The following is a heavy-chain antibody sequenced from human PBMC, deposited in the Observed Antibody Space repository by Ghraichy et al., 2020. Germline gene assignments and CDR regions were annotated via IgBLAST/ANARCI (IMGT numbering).Heavy chain of an antibody. CDR3: ARDGITGTRCMT. CDR2: ISSSSSYI. J-gene: IGHJ4*02. V-gene: IGHV3-21*01. Sequence: GGSLRLSCAASGFTFSSYSMNWVRQAPGKGLEWVSSISSSSSYIYYADSVKGRFTISRDNAKNSLYLQMNSLRAEDTAVYYCARDGITGTRCMTWGQGTLVTVSS. CDR1: GFTFSSYS. D-gene: IGHD1-7*01.